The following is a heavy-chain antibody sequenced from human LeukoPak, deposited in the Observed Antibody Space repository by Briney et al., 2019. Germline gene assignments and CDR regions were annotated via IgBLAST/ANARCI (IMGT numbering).Heavy chain of an antibody. J-gene: IGHJ4*02. V-gene: IGHV3-21*01. D-gene: IGHD5-18*01. CDR3: ARDRGAVDTAMVTRGLFDY. CDR1: GFTFSSYS. Sequence: GSLRLSCAASGFTFSSYSMNWVRQAPGKGLEWVSSISSSSSYIYYADSVKGRFTISRDNAKNSLYLQMNSLRAEDTAVYYCARDRGAVDTAMVTRGLFDYWGQGTLVTVSS. CDR2: ISSSSSYI.